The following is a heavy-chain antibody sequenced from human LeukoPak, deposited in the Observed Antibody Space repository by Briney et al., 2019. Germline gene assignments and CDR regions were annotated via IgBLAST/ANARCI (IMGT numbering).Heavy chain of an antibody. CDR2: ISGSGDST. V-gene: IGHV3-23*01. J-gene: IGHJ5*02. Sequence: GSLRLSCAASGFTFSSYAMSWVRQAPGKGLEWVSSISGSGDSTYYADSVKGRFTISRDNSKNTLYLQMNSLRAEDTALYYCAKDPQQLEAPYNWFDPWGQGTLVTVSS. CDR1: GFTFSSYA. D-gene: IGHD1-1*01. CDR3: AKDPQQLEAPYNWFDP.